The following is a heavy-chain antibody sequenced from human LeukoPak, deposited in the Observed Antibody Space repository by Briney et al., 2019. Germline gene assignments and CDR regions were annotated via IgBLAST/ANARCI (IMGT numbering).Heavy chain of an antibody. Sequence: SETLSLTCAVYGGSFSGYYWSWIRQPPGKGLEWIGEINHSGSTNYNPSLKSRVTISVDTSKNQFSLKLSSVTAADTAVYYCARGRFGYCSGGSCYSGYFQHWGQGTLVTVSS. CDR1: GGSFSGYY. V-gene: IGHV4-34*01. CDR3: ARGRFGYCSGGSCYSGYFQH. J-gene: IGHJ1*01. CDR2: INHSGST. D-gene: IGHD2-15*01.